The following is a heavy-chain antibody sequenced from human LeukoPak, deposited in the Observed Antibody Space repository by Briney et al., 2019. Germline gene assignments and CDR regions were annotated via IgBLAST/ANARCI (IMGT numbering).Heavy chain of an antibody. D-gene: IGHD3-10*01. V-gene: IGHV4-34*01. CDR3: ARHPPSYYYGSGSYYNMAYFDY. Sequence: SETLSLTCAVYGGSFSGYYWSWIRQPPGKGLEWIGEINHSGRTNYTPSLKSRVTISVDTSKNQFSLKLSSVTAADTAVYYCARHPPSYYYGSGSYYNMAYFDYWGQGTLVTVSS. CDR1: GGSFSGYY. CDR2: INHSGRT. J-gene: IGHJ4*02.